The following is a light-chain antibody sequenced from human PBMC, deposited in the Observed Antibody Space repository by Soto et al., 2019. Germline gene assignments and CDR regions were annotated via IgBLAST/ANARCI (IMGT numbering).Light chain of an antibody. CDR1: QSVSSH. CDR2: DIY. V-gene: IGKV3-11*01. J-gene: IGKJ2*01. CDR3: QQRSSWPRNT. Sequence: EIVLTQSPATLSLSPGERATLSCRASQSVSSHLAWYQQSPDQAPRLLIYDIYYRDSGIPDRFSGSGSGTDLPLTISSLEPDDSAVYYCQQRSSWPRNTFGQGTKLEIK.